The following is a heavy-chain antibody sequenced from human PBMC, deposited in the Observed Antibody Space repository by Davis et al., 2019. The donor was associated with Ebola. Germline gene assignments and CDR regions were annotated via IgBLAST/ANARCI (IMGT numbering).Heavy chain of an antibody. V-gene: IGHV1-69*02. CDR3: ASSLWFGEFGY. D-gene: IGHD3-10*01. Sequence: SVKVSCKTSGYTFTGHYIQWVRQAPGQGLEWMGRIIPILGIANYAQKFQGRVTITADKSTSTAYMELSSLRSEDTAVYYCASSLWFGEFGYWGQGTLVTVSS. J-gene: IGHJ4*02. CDR1: GYTFTGHY. CDR2: IIPILGIA.